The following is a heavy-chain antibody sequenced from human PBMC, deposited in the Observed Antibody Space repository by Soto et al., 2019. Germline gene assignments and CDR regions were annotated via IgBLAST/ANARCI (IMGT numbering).Heavy chain of an antibody. D-gene: IGHD3-10*01. J-gene: IGHJ4*02. CDR3: ATQPGGGGY. CDR2: IYSGGYT. CDR1: GFTVSNNY. Sequence: EVQLVESGGGLIQPGGSLRLSCAVSGFTVSNNYMSWVRQAPGKGLEGVSVIYSGGYTAYGDSVKGRFTISRDNSKNTLFLKMNSRGPADPGVFFWATQPGGGGYWGQGTLVTVSS. V-gene: IGHV3-53*01.